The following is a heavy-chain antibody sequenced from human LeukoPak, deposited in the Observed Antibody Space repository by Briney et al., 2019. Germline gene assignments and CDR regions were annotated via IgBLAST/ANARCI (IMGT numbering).Heavy chain of an antibody. D-gene: IGHD3-10*01. CDR3: ARDISGGDAFDI. Sequence: SETLSLTCTVSGDSISSSSYYWGWIRLSPGKGLEWLGSVYYRGFTYYNPSLKSRVIISVDTSANQFSLNLNSVTAADTALYFCARDISGGDAFDIWGQGTTVTVSS. CDR1: GDSISSSSYY. V-gene: IGHV4-39*07. CDR2: VYYRGFT. J-gene: IGHJ3*02.